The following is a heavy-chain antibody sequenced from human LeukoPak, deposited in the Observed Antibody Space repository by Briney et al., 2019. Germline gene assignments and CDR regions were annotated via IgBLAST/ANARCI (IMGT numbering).Heavy chain of an antibody. CDR3: VREARERGGFDY. D-gene: IGHD5-24*01. V-gene: IGHV3-7*01. Sequence: GGSLRLSCAASGFTFSNYWMSWVRQAPGKGLEWVANIKQDGSEKNYVDSVKGRFTISRDNAKNSLYLQMNSLRAEDTAVYYCVREARERGGFDYWGQGTLVTVSS. J-gene: IGHJ4*02. CDR1: GFTFSNYW. CDR2: IKQDGSEK.